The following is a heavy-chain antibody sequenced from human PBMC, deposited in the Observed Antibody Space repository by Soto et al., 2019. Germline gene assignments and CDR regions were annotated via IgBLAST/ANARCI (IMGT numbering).Heavy chain of an antibody. CDR2: INGGSTT. CDR3: AKDKDWSGVYGMDV. J-gene: IGHJ6*02. D-gene: IGHD3-3*01. CDR1: GFSFSSYA. V-gene: IGHV3-23*01. Sequence: GGSLRLSCAASGFSFSSYAMNWVRQAPGKGLEWVTAINGGSTTYYADSVKGRFTISRDNSKNTLYLQMNSLRAEDTAVYYCAKDKDWSGVYGMDVWGQGTTVTAP.